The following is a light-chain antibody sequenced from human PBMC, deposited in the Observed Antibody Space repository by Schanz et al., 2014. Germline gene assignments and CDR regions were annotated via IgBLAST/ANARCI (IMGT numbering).Light chain of an antibody. CDR1: SSDVGGYNS. CDR2: DVS. J-gene: IGLJ1*01. CDR3: YSFAGDYTDV. Sequence: QSALTQPASVSGSPGQSITISCTGTSSDVGGYNSVSWYQQHPGKAPKLMIYDVSKRPSGVPDRFFASKSGNTASLTISGLQTEDEADYYCYSFAGDYTDVFGTGTKLTVL. V-gene: IGLV2-11*01.